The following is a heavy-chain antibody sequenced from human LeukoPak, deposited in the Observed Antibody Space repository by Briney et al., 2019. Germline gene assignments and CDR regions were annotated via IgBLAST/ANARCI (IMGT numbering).Heavy chain of an antibody. CDR2: IDHRGDT. D-gene: IGHD5-24*01. V-gene: IGHV4-34*01. CDR3: ARGATISETGYFDF. CDR1: GGSFSRYY. J-gene: IGHJ4*03. Sequence: SETLSLTCAVYGGSFSRYYWSWIRQSPGKGLEWIAEIDHRGDTNYNPSVKSRVTISVDTSKNQFSLKVRSVSDADTAVYYCARGATISETGYFDFWGQGTPVTVSS.